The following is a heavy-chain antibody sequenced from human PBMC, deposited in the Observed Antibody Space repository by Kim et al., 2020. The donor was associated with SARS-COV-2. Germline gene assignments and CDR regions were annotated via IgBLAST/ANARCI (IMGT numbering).Heavy chain of an antibody. D-gene: IGHD6-25*01. J-gene: IGHJ1*01. Sequence: KVSCKGSGYSFGNYWIGWVQQMPGKGLEWMGFIYPGDSDSRYSPSFEGQVTISVDRSLSTAYLQWNSLKASDTAMYYCARLFLASTKGPSVFPLAPSSKSTSGGTAALGCLVKEYF. CDR3: ARLFLASTKGPSVFPLAPSSKSTSGGTAALGCLVKEYF. CDR1: GYSFGNYW. V-gene: IGHV5-51*07. CDR2: IYPGDSDS.